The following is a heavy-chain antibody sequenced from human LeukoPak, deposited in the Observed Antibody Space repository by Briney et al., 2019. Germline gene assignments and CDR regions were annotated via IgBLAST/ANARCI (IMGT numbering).Heavy chain of an antibody. CDR1: GGSISSYY. V-gene: IGHV4-59*01. J-gene: IGHJ4*02. CDR2: IYYGGST. D-gene: IGHD6-19*01. CDR3: ARVQRYSSGWPDIDY. Sequence: SETLSLTCTVSGGSISSYYWSWIRQPPGKGLEWIGYIYYGGSTNYNPSLKSRVTISVDTSKNQFSLKLSSVTAADTAVYYCARVQRYSSGWPDIDYWGQGTLVTVSS.